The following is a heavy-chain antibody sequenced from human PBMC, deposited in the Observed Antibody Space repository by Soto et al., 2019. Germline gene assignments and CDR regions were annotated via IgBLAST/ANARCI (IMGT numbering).Heavy chain of an antibody. D-gene: IGHD6-13*01. CDR3: AKDSASSWSEYFRY. J-gene: IGHJ1*01. V-gene: IGHV3-9*01. Sequence: EVQLLESGGGVVQPGGSLRLSCVASGFTFENHAMHWVRQVPGKGLEWVAGIGWNSAKIGYADSVKGRFSISRDNAKSSLYLEMNGLRIEDTALYFCAKDSASSWSEYFRYWGRGTLVTVSS. CDR2: IGWNSAKI. CDR1: GFTFENHA.